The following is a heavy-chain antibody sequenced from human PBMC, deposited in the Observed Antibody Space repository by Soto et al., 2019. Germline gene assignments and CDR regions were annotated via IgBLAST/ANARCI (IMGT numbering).Heavy chain of an antibody. CDR1: GGTFSSSG. Sequence: ASVKVSCKASGGTFSSSGFSWVRQAPGQGLEWMGMIVPSLDTTNYAQKFQARVTITADEVTSTAYMELRSLRSEDTAVYYCARWPQPRYTADPYAVDVWGQGTRVTVSS. CDR2: IVPSLDTT. J-gene: IGHJ6*02. D-gene: IGHD3-16*02. V-gene: IGHV1-69*11. CDR3: ARWPQPRYTADPYAVDV.